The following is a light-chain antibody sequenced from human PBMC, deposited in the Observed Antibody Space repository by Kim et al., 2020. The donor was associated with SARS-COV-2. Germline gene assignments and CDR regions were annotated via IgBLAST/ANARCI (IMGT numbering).Light chain of an antibody. V-gene: IGKV3-20*01. CDR3: QQYDILPRT. CDR1: QIVSANY. Sequence: APGERATLSCRATQIVSANYLAWYQHKRGQAPRLLIYGASTRATGIPDRFTGSGSGTDFTLTISRLEPEDFAVYYCQQYDILPRTFGQGTKVDIK. J-gene: IGKJ1*01. CDR2: GAS.